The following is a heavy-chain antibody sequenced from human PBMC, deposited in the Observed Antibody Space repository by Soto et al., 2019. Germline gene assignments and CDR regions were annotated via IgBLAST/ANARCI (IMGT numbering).Heavy chain of an antibody. CDR1: GGSISSYY. CDR3: ARGGFDWLFYAFDI. J-gene: IGHJ3*02. D-gene: IGHD3-9*01. V-gene: IGHV4-59*01. Sequence: LETLSLTCTVSGGSISSYYWSWIRQPPGKGLEWIGYIYYSGSTNYNPSLKSRVTISVDTSKNQFSLKLSSVTAADTAVYYCARGGFDWLFYAFDIWGQGTMVTVSS. CDR2: IYYSGST.